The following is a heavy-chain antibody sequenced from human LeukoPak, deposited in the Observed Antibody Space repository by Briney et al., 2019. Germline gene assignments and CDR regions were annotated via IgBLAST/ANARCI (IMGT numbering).Heavy chain of an antibody. Sequence: PGGSLRLSCAASGFTFSSYSMNWVRQAPGKGLEWVSSISSSSYIYYADSVKGRFTISRDNAKNSLYLQMNSLRAEDTAVYYCARDRGDLDYFDYWGQGTLVTVSS. D-gene: IGHD3-16*01. CDR1: GFTFSSYS. J-gene: IGHJ4*02. V-gene: IGHV3-21*01. CDR2: ISSSSYI. CDR3: ARDRGDLDYFDY.